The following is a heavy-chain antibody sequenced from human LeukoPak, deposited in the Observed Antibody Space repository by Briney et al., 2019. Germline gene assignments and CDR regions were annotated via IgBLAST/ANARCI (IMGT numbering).Heavy chain of an antibody. CDR1: GFTFSGFW. D-gene: IGHD6-6*01. J-gene: IGHJ3*01. CDR2: INSDGSEG. V-gene: IGHV3-7*03. CDR3: ARSSYSSLSSV. Sequence: GGSLRLSCAVSGFTFSGFWMSWSRQAPGKGLEWVASINSDGSEGYYADVVKGRFTISRDNAKNSLYLQINSLRAEDTAVYYCARSSYSSLSSVWGQGTMVTVSS.